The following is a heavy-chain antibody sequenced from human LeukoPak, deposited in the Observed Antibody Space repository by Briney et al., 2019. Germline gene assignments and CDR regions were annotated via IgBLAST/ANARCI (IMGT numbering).Heavy chain of an antibody. CDR3: ARPDYYDSSGAFDY. V-gene: IGHV3-11*01. CDR2: ISSSGSTI. Sequence: GGSLRLSCAASGFTFSDYYMGWIRQAPGKGLEWVSYISSSGSTIYYADSVKGRFTISRDNAKNSLYLQMNSLRAEDTAVYYCARPDYYDSSGAFDYWGQETLVTVSS. CDR1: GFTFSDYY. J-gene: IGHJ4*02. D-gene: IGHD3-22*01.